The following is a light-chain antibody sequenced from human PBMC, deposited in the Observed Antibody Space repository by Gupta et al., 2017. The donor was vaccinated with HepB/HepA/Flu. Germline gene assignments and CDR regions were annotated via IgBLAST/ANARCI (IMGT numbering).Light chain of an antibody. CDR1: QSVFYSPNNKNY. CDR2: WAS. CDR3: QQYDTDPRT. Sequence: DIVMTQSPDPPAVSLGERATINCKSSQSVFYSPNNKNYLAWFQQKPGQPPKLLIYWASDREPGVPDRFSGSGSGADFTLTSSSLQAEDVAVYYCQQYDTDPRTFGEGTTVEIK. J-gene: IGKJ1*01. V-gene: IGKV4-1*01.